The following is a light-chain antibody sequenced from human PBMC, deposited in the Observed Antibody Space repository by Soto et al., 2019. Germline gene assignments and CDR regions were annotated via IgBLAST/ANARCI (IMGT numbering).Light chain of an antibody. CDR3: QQYGSSEA. V-gene: IGKV3-20*01. CDR1: QSVSSSY. Sequence: EIELTQSPGTLSLSPGERATLSCRASQSVSSSYLAWYQQKPGQAPRLLIYGASSRATGIRDRFSGSGSATDLTLTISRLEPEDIAVHYCQQYGSSEAFGQRTKAEIK. J-gene: IGKJ1*01. CDR2: GAS.